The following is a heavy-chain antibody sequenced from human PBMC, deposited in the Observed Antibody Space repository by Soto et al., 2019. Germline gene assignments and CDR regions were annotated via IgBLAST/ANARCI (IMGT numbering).Heavy chain of an antibody. CDR1: GGSISSSSYY. CDR2: IYYSGST. Sequence: SETLSLTCTVSGGSISSSSYYWGWIRQPPGKGLEWIGSIYYSGSTYYNPSLKSRVTISVDTSKNQFSLKLSSVTAADTAVYYWASIPINIVVVPAATRAPQLYYYSYYYRDVGGKGTTVTVSS. CDR3: ASIPINIVVVPAATRAPQLYYYSYYYRDV. J-gene: IGHJ6*03. V-gene: IGHV4-39*01. D-gene: IGHD2-2*01.